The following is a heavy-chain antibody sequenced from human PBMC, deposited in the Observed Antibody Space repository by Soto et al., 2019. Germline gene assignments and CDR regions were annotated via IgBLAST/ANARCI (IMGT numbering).Heavy chain of an antibody. CDR3: ARDTAVAGPYYYYCYMDV. D-gene: IGHD6-19*01. V-gene: IGHV4-30-2*01. CDR2: IYHSGST. J-gene: IGHJ6*03. Sequence: SETLSLTCAVSGGSISSGGYSWSWIRQPPGKGLEWIGYIYHSGSTYYNPSLKSRVTISVDRSKNQFSLKLSSVTAADTAVYYCARDTAVAGPYYYYCYMDVWGKGTTVTVSS. CDR1: GGSISSGGYS.